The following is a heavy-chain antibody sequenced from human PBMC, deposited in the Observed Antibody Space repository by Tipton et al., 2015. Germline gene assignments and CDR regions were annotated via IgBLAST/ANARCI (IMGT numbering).Heavy chain of an antibody. J-gene: IGHJ3*02. V-gene: IGHV3-49*03. CDR3: SRGQDDYGDSDAFDI. D-gene: IGHD4-17*01. CDR1: GFTFGEYA. Sequence: SLRLSCTASGFTFGEYAMSWFRQAPGKGLEWVGFIRSKTYGGTTENAASVKGRFSISRDDSKSIAYLQMNSLKIEDTAVYYCSRGQDDYGDSDAFDIWGQGTMVTVSS. CDR2: IRSKTYGGTT.